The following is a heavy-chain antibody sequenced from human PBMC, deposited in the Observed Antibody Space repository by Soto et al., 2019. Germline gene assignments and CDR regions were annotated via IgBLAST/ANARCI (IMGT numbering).Heavy chain of an antibody. CDR2: VNQSGST. Sequence: SETLSLTCAVYGGSFSGYYWSWIRQPPGKGLEWIGEVNQSGSTNYNPSLKSRVTISVDTSKNQFSLKLNSMTAADTAVYYCARHNYGSGSTYFDYWGQGTLVTVSS. V-gene: IGHV4-34*01. D-gene: IGHD3-10*01. CDR3: ARHNYGSGSTYFDY. CDR1: GGSFSGYY. J-gene: IGHJ4*02.